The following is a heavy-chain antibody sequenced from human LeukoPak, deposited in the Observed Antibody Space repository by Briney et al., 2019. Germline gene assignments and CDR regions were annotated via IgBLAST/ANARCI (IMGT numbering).Heavy chain of an antibody. Sequence: SETLSLTCTVSGGSISSSSYYWGWIRQPPGKGLEWIGSIYYSGSTYYNPSLKSRVTISVDTSKNQFSLKLSSVTAADTAVYYYARRGGITMIVVVKSWFDPWGQGTLVTVSS. CDR3: ARRGGITMIVVVKSWFDP. J-gene: IGHJ5*02. D-gene: IGHD3-22*01. V-gene: IGHV4-39*07. CDR2: IYYSGST. CDR1: GGSISSSSYY.